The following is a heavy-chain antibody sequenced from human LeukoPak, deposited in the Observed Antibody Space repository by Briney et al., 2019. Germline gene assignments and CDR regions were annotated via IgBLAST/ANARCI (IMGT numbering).Heavy chain of an antibody. CDR3: ARHYDGLDF. CDR2: IYYSGST. D-gene: IGHD5-12*01. J-gene: IGHJ4*02. V-gene: IGHV4-59*08. CDR1: GGSISNYY. Sequence: PSETLSLTCTVSGGSISNYYWNWIRQPPGKGLEWVGYIYYSGSTNYNPSLKSRLTISVGTSKNRISLKLNSVTAADTAVYYCARHYDGLDFWGQGTLVTVSS.